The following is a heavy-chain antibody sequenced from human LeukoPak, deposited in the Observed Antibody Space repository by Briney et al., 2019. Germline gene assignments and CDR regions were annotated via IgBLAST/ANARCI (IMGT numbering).Heavy chain of an antibody. CDR1: GFTFSTYW. CDR2: INNDGSRT. V-gene: IGHV3-74*01. Sequence: PGGSLRLSCAASGFTFSTYWMHWVRQAPGKGLVWVSRINNDGSRTTYADSVKGRFTISRDNAKNTLYLQMNSLRAEDTAVYCARIDGYFPPAWGQGSLVTVSS. CDR3: RIDGYFPPA. J-gene: IGHJ4*02. D-gene: IGHD2-21*02.